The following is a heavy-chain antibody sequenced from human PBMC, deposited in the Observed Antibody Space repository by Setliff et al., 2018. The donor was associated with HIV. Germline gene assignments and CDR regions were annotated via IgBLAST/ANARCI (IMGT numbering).Heavy chain of an antibody. CDR3: ARQPTDTSGYNNWFDS. J-gene: IGHJ5*01. Sequence: GESLTISCRGSGYTFTNYWIGWVRQMPGRGLEWMEIIYPGDSDTRYSPSFEGQVTMSADKSINTAYLQWNSLKASDTAMYYCARQPTDTSGYNNWFDSWGQGTQVTVSS. CDR1: GYTFTNYW. V-gene: IGHV5-51*01. D-gene: IGHD3-3*01. CDR2: IYPGDSDT.